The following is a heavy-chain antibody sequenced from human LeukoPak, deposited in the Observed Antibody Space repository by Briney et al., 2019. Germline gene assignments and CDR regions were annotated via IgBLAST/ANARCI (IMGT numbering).Heavy chain of an antibody. J-gene: IGHJ4*02. CDR2: ISSSSSTI. V-gene: IGHV3-48*01. D-gene: IGHD2-15*01. Sequence: GGSLRLSCAASGFTFSSYSMNWVRQAPGKGREGVSYISSSSSTIYYADSVKGRFTISRDNAKNSLYLQMNSLRAEDTAVYYCAKAGAVVVVAAKYFDYWGQGTLVTVSS. CDR1: GFTFSSYS. CDR3: AKAGAVVVVAAKYFDY.